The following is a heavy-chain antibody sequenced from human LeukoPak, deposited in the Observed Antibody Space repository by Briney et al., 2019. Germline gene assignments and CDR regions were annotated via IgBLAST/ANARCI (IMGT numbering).Heavy chain of an antibody. Sequence: GGSLRLSCAASGFTFSDYYMSWIRQAPGKGLEWVSYISSSGSTIYYADSVKGRFTISRDNAKNSLYLQMNSLRAEDTAVYYCASGLRFLEWLGAFDIWGPGTMVTVSS. CDR2: ISSSGSTI. J-gene: IGHJ3*02. CDR1: GFTFSDYY. CDR3: ASGLRFLEWLGAFDI. D-gene: IGHD3-3*01. V-gene: IGHV3-11*04.